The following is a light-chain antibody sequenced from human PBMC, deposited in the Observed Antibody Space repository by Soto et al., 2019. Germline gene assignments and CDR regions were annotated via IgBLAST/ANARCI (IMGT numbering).Light chain of an antibody. CDR3: SSYARAKYV. J-gene: IGLJ1*01. Sequence: QSALTQPASVSGSPGQSITISCTGTSSDVGGYNLVSWYQQHPGKAPKLMIYEGIKRPSGVSDRFSGSKSGNTASLTISGLQAEDEADDYCSSYARAKYVFGTGTKLTVL. CDR2: EGI. CDR1: SSDVGGYNL. V-gene: IGLV2-23*01.